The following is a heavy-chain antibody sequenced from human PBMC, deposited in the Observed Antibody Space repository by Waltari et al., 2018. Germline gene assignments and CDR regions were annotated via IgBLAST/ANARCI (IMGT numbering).Heavy chain of an antibody. V-gene: IGHV1-2*02. Sequence: QVQLVQSGAEVKKPGASVKVSCKASGYTFTGYYIHWVRQAPGQGLEWMGWINPDSGGTDYTQRFQGRVTMTRDTSISTAYMELSSLRFDDTAVYYCARGYGYRSGWPLGYWGQGTLVTVSS. CDR3: ARGYGYRSGWPLGY. D-gene: IGHD6-19*01. CDR2: INPDSGGT. J-gene: IGHJ4*02. CDR1: GYTFTGYY.